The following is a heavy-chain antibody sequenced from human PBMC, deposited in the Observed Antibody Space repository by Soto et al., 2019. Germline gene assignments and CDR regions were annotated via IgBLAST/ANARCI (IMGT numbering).Heavy chain of an antibody. Sequence: GGSLRLSCAASGFTFDDYTMHWVRQAPGKGLEWVSLISWDGGSTHYADSVKGRFTISRDNSKNSLYPQMNSLRTEDTALYYCAKGALYCGGDCYSYAFDIWGQGTMVTVSS. CDR1: GFTFDDYT. CDR2: ISWDGGST. CDR3: AKGALYCGGDCYSYAFDI. J-gene: IGHJ3*02. V-gene: IGHV3-43*01. D-gene: IGHD2-21*02.